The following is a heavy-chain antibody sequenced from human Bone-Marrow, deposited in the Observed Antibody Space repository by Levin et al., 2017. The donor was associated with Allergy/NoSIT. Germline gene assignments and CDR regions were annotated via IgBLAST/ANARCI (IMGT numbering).Heavy chain of an antibody. D-gene: IGHD3-10*01. CDR1: GFTFSSYG. CDR3: ARGYYYRSGSYYTPLNY. Sequence: SCAASGFTFSSYGMHWVRQAPGKGLEWVALIWYDGRNKYYADSVKGGFPISRDNSENTLYLQMKSLRAEDTAVYYCARGYYYRSGSYYTPLNYWGQGTLVTVSS. J-gene: IGHJ4*02. V-gene: IGHV3-33*01. CDR2: IWYDGRNK.